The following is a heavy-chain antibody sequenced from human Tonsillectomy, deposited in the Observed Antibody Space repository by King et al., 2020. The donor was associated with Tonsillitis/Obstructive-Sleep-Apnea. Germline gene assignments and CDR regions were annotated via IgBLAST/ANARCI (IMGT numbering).Heavy chain of an antibody. V-gene: IGHV3-48*03. CDR3: ATERVGFLEWLVPLSHFYN. D-gene: IGHD3-3*01. Sequence: VQLVESGGGLVQPGGSLRLSCAASGFTFSSYEMNWVRQAPGKGLEWVSYISSSGSTIYYADSVKGRFTISRDNAKNTLYLQMNSLRAEDTAVYYCATERVGFLEWLVPLSHFYNCGQGTLFTVSS. CDR1: GFTFSSYE. CDR2: ISSSGSTI. J-gene: IGHJ4*02.